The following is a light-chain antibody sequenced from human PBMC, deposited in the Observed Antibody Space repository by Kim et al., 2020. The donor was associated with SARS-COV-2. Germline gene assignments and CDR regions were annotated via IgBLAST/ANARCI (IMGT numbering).Light chain of an antibody. V-gene: IGLV3-10*01. J-gene: IGLJ1*01. CDR2: EDS. CDR1: ALPKKY. CDR3: YSTDSSGNHRNV. Sequence: PGQTARITCSVDALPKKYAYWYQQKSGQAPVLVIYEDSKRASGIPERFSGSSSGTMATLTISGAQVEDEADYYCYSTDSSGNHRNVFGTGTKVTVL.